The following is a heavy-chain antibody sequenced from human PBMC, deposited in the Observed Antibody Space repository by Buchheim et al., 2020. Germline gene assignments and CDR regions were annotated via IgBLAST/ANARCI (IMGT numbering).Heavy chain of an antibody. CDR3: ARDAAQIVGATYFDL. J-gene: IGHJ2*01. Sequence: EVQLVESGGGLVQPGGSLRLSCAASGFTFSSYAMHWVRQAPGKGLEYVSAISSNGGSTYYATSVKGRFTISRDNSKNTLYLQMGSLRAEDMAVYYCARDAAQIVGATYFDLWGRGTL. V-gene: IGHV3-64*01. CDR2: ISSNGGST. D-gene: IGHD1-26*01. CDR1: GFTFSSYA.